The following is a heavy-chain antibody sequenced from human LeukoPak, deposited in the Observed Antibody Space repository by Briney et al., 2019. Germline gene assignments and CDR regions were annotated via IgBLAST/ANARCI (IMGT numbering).Heavy chain of an antibody. CDR3: ATWSLWFGELSSAFDP. V-gene: IGHV4-4*02. CDR1: GGSISSSNW. Sequence: PSGTLSLTCAVSGGSISSSNWWSWVRQPPGKGLEWIGEIYHSGSTNYNTSLKSRVTISVDKSKNQFSLKLSSVTAADTAVYYCATWSLWFGELSSAFDPWGQGTLVTVSS. CDR2: IYHSGST. D-gene: IGHD3-10*01. J-gene: IGHJ5*02.